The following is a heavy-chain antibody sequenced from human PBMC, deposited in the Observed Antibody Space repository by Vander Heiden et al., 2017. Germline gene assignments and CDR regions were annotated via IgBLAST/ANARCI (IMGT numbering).Heavy chain of an antibody. CDR3: ATMETYYDILTGYAREGYFDY. Sequence: QLQLQESGPGLVKPSETLSLPCTVSGGSISSRSYYWGWIRQPPGKGLEWIGSIYYSGSTYYNPSLKSRVTISVDTSKNQFSLKLSSVTAADTAVYYCATMETYYDILTGYAREGYFDYWGQGTLVTVSS. J-gene: IGHJ4*02. V-gene: IGHV4-39*01. CDR1: GGSISSRSYY. D-gene: IGHD3-9*01. CDR2: IYYSGST.